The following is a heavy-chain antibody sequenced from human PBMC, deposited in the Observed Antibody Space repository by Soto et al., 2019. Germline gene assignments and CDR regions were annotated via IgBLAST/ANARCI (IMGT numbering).Heavy chain of an antibody. Sequence: QVQLVESGGGVVQPGRSLRLSCAASGFTFSSYGMHWVRQAPGKGLEWVAVISYDGSNKYYADSVKGRFTISRDNSKNTLHRQMNSLRAEDTAVYYCAKDGRRIAVAGARLDYWGQGTLVTVSS. D-gene: IGHD6-19*01. V-gene: IGHV3-30*18. CDR3: AKDGRRIAVAGARLDY. CDR2: ISYDGSNK. CDR1: GFTFSSYG. J-gene: IGHJ4*02.